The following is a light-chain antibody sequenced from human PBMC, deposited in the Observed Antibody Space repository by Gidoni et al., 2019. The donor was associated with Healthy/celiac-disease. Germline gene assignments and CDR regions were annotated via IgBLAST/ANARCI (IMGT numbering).Light chain of an antibody. Sequence: DIVMTQSPLSLPVTPGEPASISCRSSQSLLHSNGYNYLDWYLKKPGQSPQLLIYLGSNRASGVPDGFSGSGSGTDFTLKISRVEAEDVGVYYCMQALQTPYTFGQGTKLEIK. J-gene: IGKJ2*01. V-gene: IGKV2-28*01. CDR1: QSLLHSNGYNY. CDR3: MQALQTPYT. CDR2: LGS.